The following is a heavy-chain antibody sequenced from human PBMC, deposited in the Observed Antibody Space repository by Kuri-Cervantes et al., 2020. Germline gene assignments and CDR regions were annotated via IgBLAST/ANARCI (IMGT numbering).Heavy chain of an antibody. Sequence: SLKISCAASGFTFDEYAMHWVRQGQAPGKGLEWVSGISWNSDYIGYADSVKGRFTISRDNAKNSLYLQMNSLRAEDTAVYYCARSLAFGESDYWGQGTLVTVSS. V-gene: IGHV3-9*01. J-gene: IGHJ4*02. D-gene: IGHD3-10*01. CDR2: ISWNSDYI. CDR1: GFTFDEYA. CDR3: ARSLAFGESDY.